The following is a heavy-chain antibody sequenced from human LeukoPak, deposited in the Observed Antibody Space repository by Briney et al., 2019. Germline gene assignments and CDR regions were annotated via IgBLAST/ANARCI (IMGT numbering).Heavy chain of an antibody. CDR2: IYYRGST. D-gene: IGHD2-21*02. Sequence: PSETLSLTCTVSGGSISSSSYYWGWIRQPPGKGLEWIGSIYYRGSTYYNPSLKSRVAISVDTSKNQFSLKLSSVTAADTAVYYCARSDGYNYMDVWGKGTTVTVSS. CDR1: GGSISSSSYY. CDR3: ARSDGYNYMDV. J-gene: IGHJ6*03. V-gene: IGHV4-39*07.